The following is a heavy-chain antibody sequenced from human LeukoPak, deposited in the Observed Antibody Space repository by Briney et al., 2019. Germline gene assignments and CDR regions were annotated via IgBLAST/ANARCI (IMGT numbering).Heavy chain of an antibody. CDR3: ARDSGSSGYYYVPRGYMDV. Sequence: GGSLRLSCAASGFTFSSYAMHWVRQAPGKGLEWVAVISYDGSNKYYADSVKGRFTISRDNSKNTLYLQMNSLRAEDTAVYYCARDSGSSGYYYVPRGYMDVWGKGTTVTVSS. D-gene: IGHD3-22*01. CDR2: ISYDGSNK. CDR1: GFTFSSYA. V-gene: IGHV3-30*04. J-gene: IGHJ6*03.